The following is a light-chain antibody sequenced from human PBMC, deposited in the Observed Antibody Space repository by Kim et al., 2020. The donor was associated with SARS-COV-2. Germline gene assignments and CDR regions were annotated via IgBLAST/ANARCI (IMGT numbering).Light chain of an antibody. Sequence: EIVLTQSPGTLSLSPGERATLSCRASQSVSGSYLAWYQQKPGQAPRLLIYGASSRATGIPDRFSGSGSGTDFTLTISRLEPEDFAVFYCQHYRISPLTFGAGTKVDIK. CDR3: QHYRISPLT. CDR2: GAS. CDR1: QSVSGSY. J-gene: IGKJ3*01. V-gene: IGKV3-20*01.